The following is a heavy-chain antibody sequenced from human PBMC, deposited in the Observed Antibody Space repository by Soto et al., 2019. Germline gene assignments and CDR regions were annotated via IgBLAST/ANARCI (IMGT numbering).Heavy chain of an antibody. V-gene: IGHV5-10-1*01. J-gene: IGHJ5*02. Sequence: GESLKISCKGSGYSFTSYWIGWVRQMPGKGLEWMGRIDPGDTYATYSPAFQGHVTISADKATSTAYLQWSSLKASDTAMYFCSRTEGTSTTCHSWLDPWGQGTLVTVSS. CDR1: GYSFTSYW. CDR3: SRTEGTSTTCHSWLDP. D-gene: IGHD2-2*01. CDR2: IDPGDTYA.